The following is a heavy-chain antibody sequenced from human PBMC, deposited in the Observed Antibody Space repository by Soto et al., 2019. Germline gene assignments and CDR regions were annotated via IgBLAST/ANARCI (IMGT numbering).Heavy chain of an antibody. J-gene: IGHJ4*02. D-gene: IGHD4-17*01. CDR3: ARDLNYGLFDY. Sequence: EVQLVESGGGLVQPGGSLRLSCAASGFTFSSYSMNWVRQAPGKGLEWVSYISSSSSTIYYAHSVKGRFTISRDNAKNALYLPMNSLRAEDTAVYYCARDLNYGLFDYWGPGTLVTVSS. V-gene: IGHV3-48*01. CDR1: GFTFSSYS. CDR2: ISSSSSTI.